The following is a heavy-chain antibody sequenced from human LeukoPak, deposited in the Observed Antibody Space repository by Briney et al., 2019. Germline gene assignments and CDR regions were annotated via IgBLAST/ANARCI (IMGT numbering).Heavy chain of an antibody. CDR3: ARETSGTYYNPLGYMDV. CDR2: IFTSGIT. V-gene: IGHV4-4*07. CDR1: GGSISIYY. J-gene: IGHJ6*03. Sequence: SETLSLTCTVSGGSISIYYWNWIRQPAGKVLEWIGRIFTSGITNYNPSLKSRVTMSVDTSKNQFSLNLSSVIAADTAIYYCARETSGTYYNPLGYMDVWGKGTTVTVSS. D-gene: IGHD3-10*01.